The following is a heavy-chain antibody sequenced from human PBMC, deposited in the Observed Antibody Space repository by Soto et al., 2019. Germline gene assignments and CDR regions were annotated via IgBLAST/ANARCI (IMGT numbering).Heavy chain of an antibody. J-gene: IGHJ4*02. CDR3: ARRLFLDV. CDR2: ISSGGNTI. V-gene: IGHV3-11*01. D-gene: IGHD2-21*01. CDR1: GFSFGDYY. Sequence: QMQLVESGGNLVKPGGSLRLSCSGSGFSFGDYYMNWIRKAPGKGLEWVSYISSGGNTISYSDSVKGRFTISRDNAKKSVYLEMDSLRPEDTAVYYCARRLFLDVWGQGNLVTVSS.